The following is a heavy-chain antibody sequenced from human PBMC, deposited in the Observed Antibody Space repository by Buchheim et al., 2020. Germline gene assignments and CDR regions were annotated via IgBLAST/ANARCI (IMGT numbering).Heavy chain of an antibody. J-gene: IGHJ4*02. Sequence: QVQLVQSGAEVKKPGSSVKVSCKASGGTFSSYAISWVRQAPGQGLEWMGGIIPIFGTANYAQKFQGRVTINAAKSTSTAYMELSSLRSEDTAVYYCARAPVPRIAASPPYYFDYWGQGTL. D-gene: IGHD6-6*01. CDR2: IIPIFGTA. CDR3: ARAPVPRIAASPPYYFDY. V-gene: IGHV1-69*06. CDR1: GGTFSSYA.